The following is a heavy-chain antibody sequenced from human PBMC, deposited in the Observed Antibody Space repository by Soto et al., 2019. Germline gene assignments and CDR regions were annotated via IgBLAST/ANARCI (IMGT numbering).Heavy chain of an antibody. CDR1: GYTFTSYY. D-gene: IGHD1-26*01. V-gene: IGHV1-46*01. Sequence: ASVKVSCKASGYTFTSYYMHWVRQAPGQGLEWMGIINPSGGSTSYAQKFQGRVTMTRGTSTSTVYMELSSLRSEDTAVYYCARGLGATSPYHYYGMDVWGQGTTVTVSS. CDR2: INPSGGST. CDR3: ARGLGATSPYHYYGMDV. J-gene: IGHJ6*02.